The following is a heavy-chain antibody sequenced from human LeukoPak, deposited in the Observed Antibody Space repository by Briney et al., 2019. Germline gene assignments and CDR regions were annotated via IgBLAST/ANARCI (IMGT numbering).Heavy chain of an antibody. CDR3: ARDPWIAAAGDI. CDR2: ISSSSSYI. Sequence: GGSLRLSCEVSGFTFSNFAMSWVRQAPGKGLEWVSSISSSSSYIYYADSVKGRFTISRDNAKNSLYLQMNSLRAEDTAVYYCARDPWIAAAGDIWGQGTMVTVSS. CDR1: GFTFSNFA. J-gene: IGHJ3*02. V-gene: IGHV3-21*01. D-gene: IGHD6-13*01.